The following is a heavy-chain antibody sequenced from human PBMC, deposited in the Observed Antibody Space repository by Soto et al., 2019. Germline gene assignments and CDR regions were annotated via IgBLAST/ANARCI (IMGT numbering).Heavy chain of an antibody. V-gene: IGHV3-74*01. CDR1: GFTFSNSW. CDR2: IYSDGSIT. Sequence: GGSLRLSCTASGFTFSNSWMHWVRQAPGKGLVWVSHIYSDGSITAYADSVKGRFTISRDNAKNTLYLQMNSLRVEDTAVYYCATDGSYAQHVWGQGTTVTVYS. CDR3: ATDGSYAQHV. D-gene: IGHD2-2*01. J-gene: IGHJ6*02.